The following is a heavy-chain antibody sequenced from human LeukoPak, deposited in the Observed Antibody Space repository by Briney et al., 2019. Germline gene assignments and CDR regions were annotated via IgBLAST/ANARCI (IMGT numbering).Heavy chain of an antibody. Sequence: GGSLRLSCAASGFTFDDYAMHWVRQAPGKGLEWVSLISGDGGSTYYADSVKGRFTISRDNSKNSLYLQMNSLRTEDTALYYYAKDETANKQWSDYYYGMDVWGQGTTVTVSS. CDR1: GFTFDDYA. J-gene: IGHJ6*02. V-gene: IGHV3-43*02. D-gene: IGHD6-19*01. CDR2: ISGDGGST. CDR3: AKDETANKQWSDYYYGMDV.